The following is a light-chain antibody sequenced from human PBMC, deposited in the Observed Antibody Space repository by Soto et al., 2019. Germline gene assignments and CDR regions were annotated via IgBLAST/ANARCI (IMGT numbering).Light chain of an antibody. CDR3: QQYGSSGT. Sequence: EVVLTQSPVTLSLSPGERATLSCRASQSVSSNLAWYQQKPGQAAXLLIYGASTRATGIPDRFSGSGSGTDFTLTISRLEPEDFAVYYCQQYGSSGTFGQGTKV. J-gene: IGKJ1*01. CDR2: GAS. CDR1: QSVSSN. V-gene: IGKV3-20*01.